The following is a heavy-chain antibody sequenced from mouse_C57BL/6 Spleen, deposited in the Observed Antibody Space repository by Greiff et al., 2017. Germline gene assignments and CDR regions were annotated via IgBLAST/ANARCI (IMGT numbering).Heavy chain of an antibody. V-gene: IGHV3-6*01. J-gene: IGHJ4*01. CDR1: GYSITSGYY. CDR2: ISYDGSN. D-gene: IGHD1-1*01. Sequence: EVKLEESGPGLVKPSQSLSLTCSVTGYSITSGYYWNWIRQFPGNKLEWMGYISYDGSNNYNPSLKNRISITRDTSKNQFFLKLNSVTTEDTATYYCARDSYYYGSSYYAMDYWGQGTSVTVSS. CDR3: ARDSYYYGSSYYAMDY.